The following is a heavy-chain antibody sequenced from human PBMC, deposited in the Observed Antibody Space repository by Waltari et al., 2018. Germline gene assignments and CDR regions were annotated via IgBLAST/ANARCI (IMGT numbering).Heavy chain of an antibody. Sequence: QVQLQLWGAGLLKPSETLSLTCAVYGGSFSAYYWSWIRTPPGKGLEWMGEINHSGSTNYNPALKSRVTIAVDTSKNQFSLKLSSVTAADTAVYYCARVGYSSSWSAFDIWGQGTMVTVSS. V-gene: IGHV4-34*01. CDR3: ARVGYSSSWSAFDI. J-gene: IGHJ3*02. D-gene: IGHD6-13*01. CDR1: GGSFSAYY. CDR2: INHSGST.